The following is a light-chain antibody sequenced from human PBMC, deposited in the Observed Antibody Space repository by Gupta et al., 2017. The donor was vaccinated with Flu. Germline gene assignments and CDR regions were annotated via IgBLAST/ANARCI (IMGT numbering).Light chain of an antibody. Sequence: GTLSLSPGERATLSCRASQSVSSNYLAWYQQKPGQAPRLLSYGASSRATGIPDRFTGSGSGTDFTLTISRLEPEDFAVYYCQQYGSSPCTFGQGTRVEI. CDR3: QQYGSSPCT. V-gene: IGKV3-20*01. CDR1: QSVSSNY. J-gene: IGKJ1*01. CDR2: GAS.